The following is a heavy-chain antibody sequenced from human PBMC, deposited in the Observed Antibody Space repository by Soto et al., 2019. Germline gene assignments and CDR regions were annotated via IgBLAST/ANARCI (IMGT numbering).Heavy chain of an antibody. V-gene: IGHV4-31*03. CDR1: GGSISSGGYY. CDR3: ARGDYSNPLSNYYGMDG. Sequence: PSETLSLTCTVSGGSISSGGYYWSWIRQHPGKGLEWIGYIYYSGSTYYNPSLKSRVTISVDTSKNQFSLKLSSVTAADTAVYYCARGDYSNPLSNYYGMDGWGQGTTVTVAS. J-gene: IGHJ6*01. D-gene: IGHD4-4*01. CDR2: IYYSGST.